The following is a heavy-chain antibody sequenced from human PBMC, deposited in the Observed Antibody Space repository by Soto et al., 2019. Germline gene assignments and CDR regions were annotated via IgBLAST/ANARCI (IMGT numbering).Heavy chain of an antibody. Sequence: SETLPLTCAFSGGSIISSNWWSWVRQPPGKGLEWIGEIYHSGSTNYNPSLKSRVTISVDKSKNQFSLKLSSVTAADTAVYYCARDPGGYCSSTSCYGGMDVWGQGTAVT. CDR3: ARDPGGYCSSTSCYGGMDV. V-gene: IGHV4-4*02. J-gene: IGHJ6*02. CDR2: IYHSGST. CDR1: GGSIISSNW. D-gene: IGHD2-2*01.